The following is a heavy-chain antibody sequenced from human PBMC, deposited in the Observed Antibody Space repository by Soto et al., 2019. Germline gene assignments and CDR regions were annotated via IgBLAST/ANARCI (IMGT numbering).Heavy chain of an antibody. J-gene: IGHJ4*02. D-gene: IGHD3-10*01. CDR2: IYNDGSYT. CDR3: TRGPRPISTGTGAY. CDR1: GFIFKMYW. Sequence: VGSLRLSCAASGFIFKMYWMHWVRQTPGKGLVWISRIYNDGSYTDYADSVKGRFTISRDNVNDTLYLQMDNLRAEDSGLYYCTRGPRPISTGTGAYWGQGTQVTVSS. V-gene: IGHV3-74*01.